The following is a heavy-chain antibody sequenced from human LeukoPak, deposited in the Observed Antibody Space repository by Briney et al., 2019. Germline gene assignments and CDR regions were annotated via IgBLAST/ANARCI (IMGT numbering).Heavy chain of an antibody. D-gene: IGHD1-1*01. Sequence: GGSLRLSCAASGFTVSSNFMSWVRQAPGKGLEWVSLIYSGGSTYYADTVKGRFTISRDNSKNTLYLQMNSLRAEDTAVYYCARFLNWRYGMDVWGQGTTVTVSS. V-gene: IGHV3-66*01. CDR1: GFTVSSNF. J-gene: IGHJ6*02. CDR2: IYSGGST. CDR3: ARFLNWRYGMDV.